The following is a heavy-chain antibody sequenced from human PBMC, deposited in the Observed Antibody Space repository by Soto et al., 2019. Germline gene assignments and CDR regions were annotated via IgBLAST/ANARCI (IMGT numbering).Heavy chain of an antibody. D-gene: IGHD6-13*01. Sequence: GGSLRLSCAASGFSFSRYWMHWVRQGAGTGLVWVSRISSDESDKTYADSVKGRFTISRDNAKNTLYLQMNNLRAEDTAVYYCARDWTATGPSSFDYWGHGTLVNVSS. CDR2: ISSDESDK. CDR3: ARDWTATGPSSFDY. J-gene: IGHJ4*01. CDR1: GFSFSRYW. V-gene: IGHV3-74*01.